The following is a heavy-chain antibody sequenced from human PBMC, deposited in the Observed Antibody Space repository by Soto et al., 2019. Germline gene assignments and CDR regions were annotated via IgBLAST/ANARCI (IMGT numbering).Heavy chain of an antibody. CDR3: AHRRSGDYFQRLGWFDP. J-gene: IGHJ5*02. V-gene: IGHV2-5*02. Sequence: QITLKESGPTLVKPTQTLTLTCTFSGFSLSTSGVGVGWIRQPPGKALEWLALIYWDDDKRYSPSLKSRLTINKXXSXNXXVLKMTNMDPVDTATYYCAHRRSGDYFQRLGWFDPWGQGTLVTVSS. D-gene: IGHD4-17*01. CDR2: IYWDDDK. CDR1: GFSLSTSGVG.